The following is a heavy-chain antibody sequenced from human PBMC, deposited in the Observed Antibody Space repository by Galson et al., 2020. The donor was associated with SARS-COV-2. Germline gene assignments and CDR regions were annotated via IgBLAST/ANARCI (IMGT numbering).Heavy chain of an antibody. D-gene: IGHD3-3*01. Sequence: SETLSLTCTVSGGSISSGDYYWSWIRQPPGKGLEWIGYIYYSGGTNYNPSLKSRVTISVDTSKNQLSLKLTSVTAADTAVYYCVRGLPVFWSNYYTYYFDSWGQGTLVTVSS. V-gene: IGHV4-61*08. CDR2: IYYSGGT. J-gene: IGHJ4*02. CDR3: VRGLPVFWSNYYTYYFDS. CDR1: GGSISSGDYY.